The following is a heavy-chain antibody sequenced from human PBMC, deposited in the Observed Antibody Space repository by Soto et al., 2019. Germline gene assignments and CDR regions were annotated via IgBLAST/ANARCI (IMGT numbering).Heavy chain of an antibody. CDR2: IFYSGIT. D-gene: IGHD6-6*01. V-gene: IGHV4-31*03. Sequence: PSETLSLTCTVSGDSIKRGDVYWSWIRQHPGKGLEWIGYIFYSGITHYNPSLKSRVTTSVDTSKNQFSLNLTSVTAADTAVYYCARALGSSPLSYWGQGTLVTVSS. CDR3: ARALGSSPLSY. CDR1: GDSIKRGDVY. J-gene: IGHJ4*02.